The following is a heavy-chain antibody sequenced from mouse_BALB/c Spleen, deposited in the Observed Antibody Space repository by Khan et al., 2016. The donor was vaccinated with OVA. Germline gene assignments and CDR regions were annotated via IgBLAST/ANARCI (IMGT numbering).Heavy chain of an antibody. CDR1: GYSITSDYA. CDR2: KGYSGST. V-gene: IGHV3-2*02. Sequence: EVQLQESGPGLLKPSQSLSLTCTVTGYSITSDYARNWIRQFPENKLEWMAYKGYSGSTTYNPSLRSRITITRDTSKNQFLLQLNCVTTEDTATDYCASGGLLLRYPDYFDYWGQGTTLTVSS. CDR3: ASGGLLLRYPDYFDY. D-gene: IGHD1-1*01. J-gene: IGHJ2*01.